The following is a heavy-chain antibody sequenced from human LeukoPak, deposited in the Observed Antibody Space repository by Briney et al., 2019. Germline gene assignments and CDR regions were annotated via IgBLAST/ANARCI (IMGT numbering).Heavy chain of an antibody. Sequence: ASVKVSCKASGYTFTSYYMHWVRQAPGQGLEWMGIINPSGGSTSYAQKFQGRVTMTRDTSTSTVYMELSSLRSEDTAVYYCASSPGGVLRFLEWSTPTLDVLGQGTTVTVSS. D-gene: IGHD3-3*01. CDR1: GYTFTSYY. J-gene: IGHJ6*02. CDR3: ASSPGGVLRFLEWSTPTLDV. CDR2: INPSGGST. V-gene: IGHV1-46*01.